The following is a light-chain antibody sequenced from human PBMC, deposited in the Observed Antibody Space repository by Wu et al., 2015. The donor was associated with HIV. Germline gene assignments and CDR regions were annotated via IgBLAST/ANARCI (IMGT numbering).Light chain of an antibody. CDR1: QGINNA. V-gene: IGKV1-13*02. CDR2: EAS. CDR3: QQFNSYPPT. J-gene: IGKJ4*01. Sequence: AIQLTQSPSSLSASVGDRVTITCRASQGINNALAWYQQKPGKAPKLLIYEASTLESGVPSRFSGSGSGTHFTLTISSLQPEDFTTYSCQQFNSYPPTFGGGTKVEIK.